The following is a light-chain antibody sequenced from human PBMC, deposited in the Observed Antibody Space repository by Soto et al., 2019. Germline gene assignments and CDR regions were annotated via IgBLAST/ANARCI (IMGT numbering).Light chain of an antibody. J-gene: IGKJ1*01. CDR2: GAS. CDR3: QQRSNWPTWT. CDR1: QSVSSN. V-gene: IGKV3-11*01. Sequence: DIVLTQSPGTLSLSPGERATLSCRASQSVSSNLAWYQQKPGQAPRLLIYGASTRATGIPARFSGSGSGTDFTLTISSLEPEDFAVYYCQQRSNWPTWTFGQGTKVDI.